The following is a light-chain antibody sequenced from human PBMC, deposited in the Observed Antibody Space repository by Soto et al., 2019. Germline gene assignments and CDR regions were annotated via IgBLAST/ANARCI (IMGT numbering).Light chain of an antibody. V-gene: IGKV1-5*03. CDR2: KAS. CDR3: QQYNDYLYT. Sequence: DIQMTQSPSTLSASVRVRLTVTCRASQSIRSWLAWYQQKPGKAPKLLIYKASSLESGVPPRFSGSGSGTEFTLTISSLQPDDFATYYCQQYNDYLYTFGQGTKADIK. J-gene: IGKJ2*01. CDR1: QSIRSW.